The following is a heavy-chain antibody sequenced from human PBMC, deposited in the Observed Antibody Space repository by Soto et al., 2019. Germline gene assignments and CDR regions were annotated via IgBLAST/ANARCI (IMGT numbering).Heavy chain of an antibody. CDR3: ARGGHVVVVTAALDY. Sequence: QVQLVQSGAEVKKPGASVKVSCKASGDTFTDYYIHWVRQAPGQGLEWMGTVNPSGGHTTFAQHFLGRMTMTRDTSTSTLYMELTSLTSEDTAIYYCARGGHVVVVTAALDYWGQGTLVTVSS. CDR2: VNPSGGHT. V-gene: IGHV1-46*01. D-gene: IGHD2-21*02. J-gene: IGHJ4*02. CDR1: GDTFTDYY.